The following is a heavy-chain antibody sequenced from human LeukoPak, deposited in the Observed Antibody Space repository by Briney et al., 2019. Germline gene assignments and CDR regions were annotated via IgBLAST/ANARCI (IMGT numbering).Heavy chain of an antibody. D-gene: IGHD6-19*01. CDR2: ISWNSGSI. CDR3: AKDTDSSGFYYFDY. CDR1: GFTFDDYD. Sequence: GRSLRLSCAASGFTFDDYDMHWVRQAPGKGLEWVAGISWNSGSIGYADSVKGRFTISRDNAKNSLYLQMNSLRAEDTALYYCAKDTDSSGFYYFDYWGQGTLVTVSS. J-gene: IGHJ4*02. V-gene: IGHV3-9*01.